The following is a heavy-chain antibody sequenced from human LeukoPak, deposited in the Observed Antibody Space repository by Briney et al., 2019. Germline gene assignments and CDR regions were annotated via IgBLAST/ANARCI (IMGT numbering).Heavy chain of an antibody. CDR3: ARAGHTGPYSSLDY. Sequence: ASVKVSCTASGYTFTGYFMHWVRQAPGQGLEWMGWINPHSGGTNYAQKFQGRVTMTRDTSISTAYMELSSLRSDDTAVYYCARAGHTGPYSSLDYWGQGTLVTVSS. J-gene: IGHJ4*02. CDR1: GYTFTGYF. D-gene: IGHD2-21*01. CDR2: INPHSGGT. V-gene: IGHV1-2*02.